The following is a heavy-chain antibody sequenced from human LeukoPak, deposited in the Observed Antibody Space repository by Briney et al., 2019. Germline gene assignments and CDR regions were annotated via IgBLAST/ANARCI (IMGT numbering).Heavy chain of an antibody. CDR1: GGSFSGYY. CDR3: ARRRHLGVPAGYYYYYMDV. CDR2: INHSGST. J-gene: IGHJ6*03. D-gene: IGHD2-2*01. V-gene: IGHV4-34*01. Sequence: SETLSLTCAVYGGSFSGYYWSWIRQPPGKGLEWIGEINHSGSTNYNPSLKSRVTISVDTSKNQFSLKLSSVTAADTAVYYCARRRHLGVPAGYYYYYMDVWGKGTTVTISS.